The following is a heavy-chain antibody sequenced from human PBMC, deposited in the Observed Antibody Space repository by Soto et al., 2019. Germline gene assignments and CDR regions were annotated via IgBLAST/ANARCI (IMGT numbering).Heavy chain of an antibody. J-gene: IGHJ4*01. Sequence: PSETLSLTCTGSGYSISSRSHRGWIRQPPGKGPEWIASIYHGGTTFYNPSLKGRVTVSVDKSNNQFSLKLRSVTAADTAVYYCAKAHVMVVARSTFDYWCHGTLVTVSS. V-gene: IGHV4-38-2*02. CDR1: GYSISSRSH. CDR2: IYHGGTT. D-gene: IGHD6-19*01. CDR3: AKAHVMVVARSTFDY.